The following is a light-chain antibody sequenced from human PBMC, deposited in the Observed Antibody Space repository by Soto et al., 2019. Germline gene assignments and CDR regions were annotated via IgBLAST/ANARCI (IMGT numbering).Light chain of an antibody. CDR1: QSISDT. CDR2: GAS. V-gene: IGKV3-15*01. J-gene: IGKJ1*01. CDR3: QQYNNWPWT. Sequence: IVLTQSPATLSVSPWGRATLSWGASQSISDTLAWYQQKPGQAPRLPIYGASTRATGCPARFSGSGSGTDVTLTISSLQSEDFAVYDCQQYNNWPWTFGQGTKVDIK.